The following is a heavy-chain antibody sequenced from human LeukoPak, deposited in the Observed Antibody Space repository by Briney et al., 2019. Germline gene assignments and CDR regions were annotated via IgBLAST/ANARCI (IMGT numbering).Heavy chain of an antibody. Sequence: GGSLRLSCAASEFSVGSNYMTWVRQAPGKGLEWVSLIYSGGSTYYADSVKGRFTISRDNSKNTLYLQMNSLRAEDTAVYYCARARFPYYRLSGSDYYYMDVWGKGTTVTVFS. D-gene: IGHD3-10*01. J-gene: IGHJ6*03. CDR3: ARARFPYYRLSGSDYYYMDV. CDR1: EFSVGSNY. V-gene: IGHV3-66*01. CDR2: IYSGGST.